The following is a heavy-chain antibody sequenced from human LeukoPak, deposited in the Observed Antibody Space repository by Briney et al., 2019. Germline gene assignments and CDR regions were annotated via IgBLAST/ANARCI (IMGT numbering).Heavy chain of an antibody. CDR2: INHSGST. Sequence: PSETLSLTCAVYGGSFSGYYWSWICQPPGKGLEWIGEINHSGSTNYNPSLKSRVTISVDTSKNQFSLKLSFVTAADTAVYYCARDRGMTTFVFDPWGQGTLVTVSS. D-gene: IGHD4-11*01. J-gene: IGHJ5*02. V-gene: IGHV4-34*01. CDR1: GGSFSGYY. CDR3: ARDRGMTTFVFDP.